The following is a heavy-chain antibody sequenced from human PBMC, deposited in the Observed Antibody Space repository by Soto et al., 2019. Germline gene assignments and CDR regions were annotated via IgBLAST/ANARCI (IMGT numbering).Heavy chain of an antibody. CDR2: IVPIHRTA. V-gene: IGHV1-69*01. D-gene: IGHD6-13*01. CDR3: VRDSGAKLSSS. CDR1: GGTFSSYR. J-gene: IGHJ4*02. Sequence: QVQLVQSGAEVKTPGSSVKVSCKASGGTFSSYRINWVRQSPGQGLEWVGGIVPIHRTADYAQKYQGRVTITADESARTSYMELRSLKTQVRAVYYCVRDSGAKLSSSWGQGTLVTVSS.